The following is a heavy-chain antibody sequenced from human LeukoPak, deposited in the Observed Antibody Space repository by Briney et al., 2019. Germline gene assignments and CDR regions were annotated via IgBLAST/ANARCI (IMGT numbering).Heavy chain of an antibody. CDR2: INTSGGST. CDR1: GYTFISYY. CDR3: ARVLGERTYSSGYDY. Sequence: AAVKVSCKASGYTFISYYMHWVRQAPGQGLEWMGIINTSGGSTTYAEKFQGRVIMTRDTSTSTVYMELSSQRCEDTAVYYCARVLGERTYSSGYDYWGQGTLVTVS. V-gene: IGHV1-46*01. D-gene: IGHD6-19*01. J-gene: IGHJ4*02.